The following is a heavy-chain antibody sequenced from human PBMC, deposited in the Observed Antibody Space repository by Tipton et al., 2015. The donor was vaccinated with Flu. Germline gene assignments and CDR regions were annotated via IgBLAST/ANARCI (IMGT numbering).Heavy chain of an antibody. CDR2: IHDSGSA. V-gene: IGHV4-59*01. CDR3: ARSGDLYRNWFGP. CDR1: GGSISGYY. J-gene: IGHJ5*02. D-gene: IGHD3-3*01. Sequence: TLSLTCTVSGGSISGYYWSWIRQPPGKRLEWIGHIHDSGSANYSPPLKSRVTMSVDSPKNQFSLRLTSVTAADTAVYYCARSGDLYRNWFGPWGQGTLVTVSS.